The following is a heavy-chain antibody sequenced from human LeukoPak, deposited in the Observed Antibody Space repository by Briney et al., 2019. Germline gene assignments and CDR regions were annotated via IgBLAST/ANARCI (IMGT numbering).Heavy chain of an antibody. CDR3: ARDSSGYYSNFDY. D-gene: IGHD3-22*01. V-gene: IGHV1-69*13. Sequence: ASVKVSCKASGYTFTSYGISWVRQAPGQGLEWMGGIIPIFGTANYAQKFQGRVTITADESTSTAYMELSSLRSEDTAVYYCARDSSGYYSNFDYWAREPWSPSPQ. CDR1: GYTFTSYG. J-gene: IGHJ4*02. CDR2: IIPIFGTA.